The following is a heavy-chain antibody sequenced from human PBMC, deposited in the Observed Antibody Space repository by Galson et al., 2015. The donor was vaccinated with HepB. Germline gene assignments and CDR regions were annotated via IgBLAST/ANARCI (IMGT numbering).Heavy chain of an antibody. J-gene: IGHJ5*02. D-gene: IGHD3-10*01. V-gene: IGHV3-33*01. CDR2: IWYDGSNK. Sequence: SLRLSCAASGFTFSSYGMHWVRQAPGKGLEWVAVIWYDGSNKYYADSVKGRFTISRDNSKNTLYLQMNSLRAEDTAVYYCARDPTVTMVRGVTTGGFDPWGQGTLVTVSS. CDR3: ARDPTVTMVRGVTTGGFDP. CDR1: GFTFSSYG.